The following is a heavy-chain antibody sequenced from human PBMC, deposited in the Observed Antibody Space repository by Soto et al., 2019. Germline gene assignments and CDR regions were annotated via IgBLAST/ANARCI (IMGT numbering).Heavy chain of an antibody. CDR1: GGSISSSSYY. CDR2: IYYSGST. D-gene: IGHD6-19*01. Sequence: SETLSLTCTVSGGSISSSSYYWGWIRQPPGKGLEWIGSIYYSGSTYYNPSLKSRVTISVDTSKNQFSLKLSSVTAADTAVYYCARGIAVAGTYYYYGLDVWGHGTTVTVS. J-gene: IGHJ6*02. V-gene: IGHV4-39*01. CDR3: ARGIAVAGTYYYYGLDV.